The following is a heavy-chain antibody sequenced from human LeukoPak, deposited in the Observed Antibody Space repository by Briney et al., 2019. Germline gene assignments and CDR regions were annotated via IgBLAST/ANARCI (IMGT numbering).Heavy chain of an antibody. V-gene: IGHV1-24*01. CDR1: GYSLTELS. CDR2: FDPEDGET. D-gene: IGHD3-22*01. Sequence: ASVKVSCKVSGYSLTELSMQWVRQAPGKGVGWRGGFDPEDGETIYAEKFQGRVTMTEDTSTDTAYMELSSLRSEDTAVYYCAADRADFDSSGYALDYWGQGTLVTVSS. CDR3: AADRADFDSSGYALDY. J-gene: IGHJ4*02.